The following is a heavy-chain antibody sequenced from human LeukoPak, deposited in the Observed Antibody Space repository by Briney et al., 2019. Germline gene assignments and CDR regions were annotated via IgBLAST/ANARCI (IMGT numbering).Heavy chain of an antibody. CDR2: ISGSGDST. CDR3: AKDQGITMVRGVRQDY. D-gene: IGHD3-10*01. J-gene: IGHJ4*02. V-gene: IGHV3-23*01. CDR1: GFTFSSYA. Sequence: WGSLRLSCAASGFTFSSYAMSWVRQAPGKGLEWVSAISGSGDSTYYADSVKGRFTISRDNSKNTLYLQMNSLRAEDTAVYYCAKDQGITMVRGVRQDYWGQGTLVTVSS.